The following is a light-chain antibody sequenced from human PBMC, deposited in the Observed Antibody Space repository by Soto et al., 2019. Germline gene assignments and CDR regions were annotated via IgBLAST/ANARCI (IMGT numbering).Light chain of an antibody. J-gene: IGKJ4*01. V-gene: IGKV1-12*01. Sequence: LAWYQQKPGKAPELLIYSASTLQTGVPXRXXXXXXXXXXXLTISSLQPEDFATYYCQPANSFPLTFGGGTKV. CDR2: SAS. CDR3: QPANSFPLT.